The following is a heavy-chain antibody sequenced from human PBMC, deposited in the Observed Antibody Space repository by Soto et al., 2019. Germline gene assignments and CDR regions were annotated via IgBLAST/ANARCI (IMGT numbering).Heavy chain of an antibody. V-gene: IGHV1-2*02. D-gene: IGHD6-13*01. CDR1: GYTFTSYY. CDR2: INPNSGGT. Sequence: ASVKVSCKASGYTFTSYYMHWVRQAPGQGLEWMGWINPNSGGTNYAQKFQGRVTMTRDTSISTAYMELSRLRSDDTAVYYCARDIATTGTRWFDPWGQGTLVTVSS. CDR3: ARDIATTGTRWFDP. J-gene: IGHJ5*02.